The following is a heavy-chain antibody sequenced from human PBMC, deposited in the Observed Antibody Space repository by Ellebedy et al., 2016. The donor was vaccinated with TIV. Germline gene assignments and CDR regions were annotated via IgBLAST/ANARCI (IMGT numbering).Heavy chain of an antibody. CDR3: ARRGRKVGASDY. Sequence: AASVKVSCKSSGYNFNNYGITWVRQAPGQGLEWMGWNSAYNGNTYYAQSLQGRVTMTADTSTSTSYMELKRLTSDDTAVYYCARRGRKVGASDYWGQGTLVTVSS. V-gene: IGHV1-18*01. CDR1: GYNFNNYG. J-gene: IGHJ4*02. CDR2: NSAYNGNT. D-gene: IGHD1-26*01.